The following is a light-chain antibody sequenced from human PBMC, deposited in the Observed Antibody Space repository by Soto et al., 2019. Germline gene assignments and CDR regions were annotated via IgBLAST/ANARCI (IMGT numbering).Light chain of an antibody. J-gene: IGLJ1*01. Sequence: QSVLTQPPSVSGAPGQRVTISCSGNSSNIGAGFDVHWYQQLPGAAPKLLIYASTNRPSGVPDRFSGSKSGNTASLTISGLQAEDEADYYCCSYAGSYASDYAFGAGTKLTVL. CDR1: SSNIGAGFD. CDR3: CSYAGSYASDYA. CDR2: AST. V-gene: IGLV1-40*01.